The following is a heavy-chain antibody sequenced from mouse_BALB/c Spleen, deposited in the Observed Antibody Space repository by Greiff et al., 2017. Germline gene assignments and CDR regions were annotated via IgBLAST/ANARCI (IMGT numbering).Heavy chain of an antibody. D-gene: IGHD2-4*01. CDR2: ISYDGSN. CDR3: AREGGYDYDTSYAMDY. J-gene: IGHJ4*01. V-gene: IGHV3-6*02. CDR1: GYSITSGYY. Sequence: ESGPGLVKPSQSLSLTCSVTGYSITSGYYWNWIRQFPGNKLEWMGYISYDGSNNYNPSLNNRISITRDTSKNQFFLKLNSVTTEDTATYYCAREGGYDYDTSYAMDYWGQGTSVTVSS.